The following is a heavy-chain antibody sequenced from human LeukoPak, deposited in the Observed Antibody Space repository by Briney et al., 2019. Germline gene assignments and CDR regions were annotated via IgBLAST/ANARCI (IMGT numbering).Heavy chain of an antibody. Sequence: GGSLRLSCAASGFTFSSYSMNWVRQAPGKGLEGVSSISSSSSYIYYADSVKGRFTISRDNAKNSLYLQMNSLRAEDTAVYYCARDSYDSSGYYRNDAFDIWGQGTMVTVSS. CDR3: ARDSYDSSGYYRNDAFDI. CDR2: ISSSSSYI. V-gene: IGHV3-21*01. CDR1: GFTFSSYS. D-gene: IGHD3-22*01. J-gene: IGHJ3*02.